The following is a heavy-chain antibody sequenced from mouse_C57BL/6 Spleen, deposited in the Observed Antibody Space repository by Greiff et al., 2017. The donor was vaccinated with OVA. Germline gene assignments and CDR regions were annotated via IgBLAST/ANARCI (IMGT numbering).Heavy chain of an antibody. CDR2: IDPSDSAT. D-gene: IGHD2-3*01. Sequence: QVQLKQPGAELVRPGSSVKLSCKASGYTFPSYWMHWVKQRPIQGLEWIGNIDPSDSATHYHQKFKDKATLTVDKSSSTAYMQLSSLTSEDSAVYYWAREDGYYGGFDYWGQGTTLTVSS. CDR3: AREDGYYGGFDY. V-gene: IGHV1-52*01. J-gene: IGHJ2*01. CDR1: GYTFPSYW.